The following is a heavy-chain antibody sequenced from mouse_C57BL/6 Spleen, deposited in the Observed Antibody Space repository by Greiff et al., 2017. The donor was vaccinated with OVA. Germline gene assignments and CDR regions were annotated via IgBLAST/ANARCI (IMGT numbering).Heavy chain of an antibody. CDR2: IYPSDSET. CDR3: ARAAQAAGFAY. CDR1: GYTFTSYW. D-gene: IGHD3-2*02. V-gene: IGHV1-61*01. J-gene: IGHJ3*01. Sequence: VQLQQPGAELVRPGSSVKLSCKASGYTFTSYWMDWVKQRPGQGLEWIGNIYPSDSETHYNQKFKDKATLTVDKSSSTAYMQLSSLTSEDSAVYYCARAAQAAGFAYWGQGTLVTVSA.